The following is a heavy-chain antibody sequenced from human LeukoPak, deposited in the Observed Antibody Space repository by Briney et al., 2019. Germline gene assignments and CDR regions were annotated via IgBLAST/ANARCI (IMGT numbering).Heavy chain of an antibody. CDR1: GFSFSNYN. CDR3: AKATVDY. CDR2: ITSSGSHI. Sequence: GGSLRLSCAASGFSFSNYNMNWARLAPGKGLEWVSSITSSGSHIFYADSLKGRFTISRDNANNSLYLQMNMLRAEDTAVYYGAKATVDYWGQGTLVTVPS. J-gene: IGHJ4*02. V-gene: IGHV3-21*01.